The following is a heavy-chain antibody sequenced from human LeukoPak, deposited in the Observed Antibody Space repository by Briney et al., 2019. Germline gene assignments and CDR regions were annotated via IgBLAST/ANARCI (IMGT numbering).Heavy chain of an antibody. CDR2: IWYDGSNK. CDR3: AKEVTVTPYYYYYMDV. Sequence: GGSLRLSCAASGFTFSSYGMHWVRQAPGKGLEWVAFIWYDGSNKYYADSVKGRFTISRDNSKNTLYLQMNSLRAEDTAVYYCAKEVTVTPYYYYYMDVWGKGTTVTVSS. CDR1: GFTFSSYG. J-gene: IGHJ6*03. V-gene: IGHV3-30*02. D-gene: IGHD4-11*01.